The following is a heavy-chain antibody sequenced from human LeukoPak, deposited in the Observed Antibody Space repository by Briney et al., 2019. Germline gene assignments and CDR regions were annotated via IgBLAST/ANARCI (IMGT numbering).Heavy chain of an antibody. CDR1: GGSISSYY. Sequence: PSETLSLTCTVSGGSISSYYWSWIRQPPGKGLEWIGYIYYSGSTNYNPSLKSRVTISVDTSKNQFSLKLSSVTAADTAVYYCASVQLGAFDIWGQGTMVTVSS. J-gene: IGHJ3*02. V-gene: IGHV4-59*01. D-gene: IGHD5-24*01. CDR3: ASVQLGAFDI. CDR2: IYYSGST.